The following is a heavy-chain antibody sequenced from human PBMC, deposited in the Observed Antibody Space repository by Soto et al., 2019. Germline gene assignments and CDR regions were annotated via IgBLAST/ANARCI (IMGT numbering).Heavy chain of an antibody. CDR2: ISGSGGST. J-gene: IGHJ5*02. D-gene: IGHD3-10*01. Sequence: PLGSLRISCAASGFTLSIYAVTGVRPSPGKGLEWVSAISGSGGSTYYADSVKGRFTISRDNSKNTLYLKMNSLRAEDTAVYYCAKDRAWFGELYWFDTWGQGTLVTVSS. CDR3: AKDRAWFGELYWFDT. CDR1: GFTLSIYA. V-gene: IGHV3-23*01.